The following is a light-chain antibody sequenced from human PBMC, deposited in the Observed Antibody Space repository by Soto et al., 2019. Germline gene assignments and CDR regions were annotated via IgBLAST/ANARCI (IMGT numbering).Light chain of an antibody. Sequence: IVMTQSPLSLPVTPGEPASISCRSSQSLLHSNGYNYLDWYLQKPGQSPQLLIYLGSNRASGVPDRVSGSGSCTAFTLKISRVEAEDLGVYYCMQALQAPWTFGQGTKVEI. CDR1: QSLLHSNGYNY. V-gene: IGKV2-28*01. J-gene: IGKJ1*01. CDR3: MQALQAPWT. CDR2: LGS.